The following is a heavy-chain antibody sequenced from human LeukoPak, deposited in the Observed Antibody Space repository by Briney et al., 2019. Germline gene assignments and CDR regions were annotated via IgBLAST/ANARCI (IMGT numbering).Heavy chain of an antibody. V-gene: IGHV3-30*02. CDR1: GFTFRSYG. CDR2: IRHDESSK. D-gene: IGHD4-23*01. J-gene: IGHJ4*02. Sequence: GGSLRLSCAASGFTFRSYGMYWVRQAPGKGLEWVADIRHDESSKYYADTVKGRFTISRDNSKNTLYLQMNSLRADDTAVYYCAKPMGGNPPSNFDYWGQGTPVTVSS. CDR3: AKPMGGNPPSNFDY.